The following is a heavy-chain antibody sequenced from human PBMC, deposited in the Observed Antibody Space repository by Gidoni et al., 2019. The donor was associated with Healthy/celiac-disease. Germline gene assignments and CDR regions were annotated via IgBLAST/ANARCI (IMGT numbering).Heavy chain of an antibody. CDR3: AHSNMLVAGPNNWFDP. CDR1: GFSLSTSGVG. CDR2: IYWDDDK. V-gene: IGHV2-5*02. J-gene: IGHJ5*02. D-gene: IGHD6-19*01. Sequence: QITLKESGPTLVKPTQTLTLTCTFSGFSLSTSGVGVGWIRQPPGKALEWLALIYWDDDKRYSPSLKSRLTITKDTSKNQVVLTMTNMDPVDTATYYCAHSNMLVAGPNNWFDPWGQGTLVTVSS.